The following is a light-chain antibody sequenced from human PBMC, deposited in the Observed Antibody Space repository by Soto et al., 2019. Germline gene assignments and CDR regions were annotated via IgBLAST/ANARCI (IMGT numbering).Light chain of an antibody. J-gene: IGKJ5*01. V-gene: IGKV3-20*01. CDR3: QHYVERSPIT. CDR2: VAS. CDR1: QSVSSN. Sequence: EIVMTQSPATLSVSPGERATLSCRASQSVSSNLAWYQQKPGQAPRLLIYVASSRATGIPDRFSGSGSGTDFTLTLRRLEPEDFALYYCQHYVERSPITFGQGTRLEIK.